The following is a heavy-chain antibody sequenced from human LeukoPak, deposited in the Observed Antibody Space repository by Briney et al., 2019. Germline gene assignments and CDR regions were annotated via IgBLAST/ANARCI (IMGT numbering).Heavy chain of an antibody. CDR3: AKDNPDYGDFPDY. Sequence: GRSLRLSCAASGFTFSNYGMYWVRHAPGQGLEWVAVISYDGSDKHYVDSAKGRFIISRDNSKNTLYLQMNSLRPEDTAVYYCAKDNPDYGDFPDYWGQGSLVTVSS. J-gene: IGHJ4*02. V-gene: IGHV3-30*18. D-gene: IGHD4-17*01. CDR2: ISYDGSDK. CDR1: GFTFSNYG.